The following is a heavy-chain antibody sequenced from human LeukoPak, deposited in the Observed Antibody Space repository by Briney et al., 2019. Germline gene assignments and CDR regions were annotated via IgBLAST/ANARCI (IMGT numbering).Heavy chain of an antibody. CDR1: GYTSTNFD. Sequence: ASVKVSCTVFGYTSTNFDINWVRQATGQGLEWMGWMTLNSGRTGYRREFQGRVTMTTDTSTNTAYMELSSLRSDDTAVYYCGRGYAMDVWGQGTTVIVSS. CDR3: GRGYAMDV. J-gene: IGHJ6*02. CDR2: MTLNSGRT. V-gene: IGHV1-8*01.